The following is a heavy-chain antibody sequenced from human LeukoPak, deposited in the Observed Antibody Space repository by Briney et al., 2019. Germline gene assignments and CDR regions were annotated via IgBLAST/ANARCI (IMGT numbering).Heavy chain of an antibody. CDR2: IYYSGST. Sequence: SETLSLTCTVSGGSISSSSYYWGWIRQPPGKGLEWIGSIYYSGSTYYNPSLKSRVTISVETSKNQFSLKLSSVTAADTAVYYCARDRRFLEWLLGGWFDPWGQGTLVTVSS. CDR1: GGSISSSSYY. D-gene: IGHD3-3*01. V-gene: IGHV4-39*07. CDR3: ARDRRFLEWLLGGWFDP. J-gene: IGHJ5*02.